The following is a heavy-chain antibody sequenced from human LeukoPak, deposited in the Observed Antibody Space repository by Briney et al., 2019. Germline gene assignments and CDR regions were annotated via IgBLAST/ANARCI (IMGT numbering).Heavy chain of an antibody. D-gene: IGHD3-10*01. J-gene: IGHJ6*02. V-gene: IGHV4-59*01. CDR3: ARDQDYYGSGSSNYYGMDV. CDR2: IYYSGST. CDR1: GGSISSYY. Sequence: PSETLSLTCTVSGGSISSYYWSWIRQPPGKGLEWIGYIYYSGSTNYNPSLKSRVTISVDTSKNQFSLKLSSVTAADTAVYYCARDQDYYGSGSSNYYGMDVWGQGTTVTVSS.